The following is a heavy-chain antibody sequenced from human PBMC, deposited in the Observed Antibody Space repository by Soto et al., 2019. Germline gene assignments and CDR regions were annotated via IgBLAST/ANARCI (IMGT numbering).Heavy chain of an antibody. CDR3: AKAGEILLWFGEGDPLDV. V-gene: IGHV3-30*18. CDR1: GFTFSSYG. Sequence: GGSLRLSCAASGFTFSSYGMHWVRQAPGKGLEWVAVISYDGSNKYYADSVKGRFTISRDNSKNTLYLQMNSLRAEDTAVYYCAKAGEILLWFGEGDPLDVWGQGTTVTVSS. J-gene: IGHJ6*02. D-gene: IGHD3-10*01. CDR2: ISYDGSNK.